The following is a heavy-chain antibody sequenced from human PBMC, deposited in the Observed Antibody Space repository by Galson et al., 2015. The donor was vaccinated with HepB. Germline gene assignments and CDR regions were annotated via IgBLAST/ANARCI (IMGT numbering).Heavy chain of an antibody. CDR1: GFTFSDYY. CDR3: ARVADSDYGDHSHFDY. Sequence: SLRLSCAVSGFTFSDYYVSWIRQAPGKGLERISYISSNTLYTNYADSVKGRFTISRDNVKNSMYLQMNSLRAEDTAVYYCARVADSDYGDHSHFDYWGQGTLVTVSS. J-gene: IGHJ4*02. CDR2: ISSNTLYT. D-gene: IGHD4-17*01. V-gene: IGHV3-11*06.